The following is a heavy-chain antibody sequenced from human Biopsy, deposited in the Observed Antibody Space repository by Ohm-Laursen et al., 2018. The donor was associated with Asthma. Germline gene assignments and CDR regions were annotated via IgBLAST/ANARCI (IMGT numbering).Heavy chain of an antibody. D-gene: IGHD3-9*01. J-gene: IGHJ3*01. CDR1: GYNFISFA. Sequence: SVKVSRKASGYNFISFAIHWVRQAPGQRLEWMCWVNTGNGDTKYSQKFQGRVTITRDTSASTAYMELRSLRSEDTATYYCARTYYDFLTGQVKDVFGVWGQGTMVTVSS. CDR2: VNTGNGDT. V-gene: IGHV1-3*04. CDR3: ARTYYDFLTGQVKDVFGV.